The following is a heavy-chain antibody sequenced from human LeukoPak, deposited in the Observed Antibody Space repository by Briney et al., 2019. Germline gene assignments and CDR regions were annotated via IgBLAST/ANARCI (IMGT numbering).Heavy chain of an antibody. CDR2: IGTAGDT. CDR3: ARSLDDTQEFDY. Sequence: GGSLRLSCAASGFTFSSYDMHWVRQATGKGLEWVSAIGTAGDTYYPGSVKGRFTISRENAKNSLYLQMNSLRAEDTAVYYCARSLDDTQEFDYWGQGTLVTVSS. V-gene: IGHV3-13*01. J-gene: IGHJ4*02. CDR1: GFTFSSYD. D-gene: IGHD3-9*01.